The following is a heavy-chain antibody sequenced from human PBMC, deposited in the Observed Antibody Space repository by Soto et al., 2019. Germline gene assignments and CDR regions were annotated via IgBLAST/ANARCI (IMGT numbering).Heavy chain of an antibody. CDR3: AREPSIADDPNWFGP. Sequence: SETLSLTCTVSGGSISSYYWSCIRQPAGKGLEWIGRIYTSGSSNYNPSLKSRVTMSVDTSKNQFSLKLSSVTAADTAVYYCAREPSIADDPNWFGPWGQGTLVTVSS. CDR1: GGSISSYY. J-gene: IGHJ5*02. D-gene: IGHD6-6*01. CDR2: IYTSGSS. V-gene: IGHV4-4*07.